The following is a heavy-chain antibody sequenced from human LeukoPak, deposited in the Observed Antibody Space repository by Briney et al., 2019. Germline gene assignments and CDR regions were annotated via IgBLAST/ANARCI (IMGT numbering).Heavy chain of an antibody. CDR3: ARLELGDGYNYRLDY. V-gene: IGHV5-51*01. Sequence: GESLKISCKGSGYSFTSYWIGGVRQMPGKGLEWMGIIYPGDSDTRYSPSFQGQVTISADKSISTAYLQWSSLKASDTAMYYCARLELGDGYNYRLDYWGQGTLVTVSS. CDR2: IYPGDSDT. J-gene: IGHJ4*02. CDR1: GYSFTSYW. D-gene: IGHD5-24*01.